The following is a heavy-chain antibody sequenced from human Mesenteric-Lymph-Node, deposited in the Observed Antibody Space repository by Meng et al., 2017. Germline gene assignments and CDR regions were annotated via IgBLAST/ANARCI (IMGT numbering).Heavy chain of an antibody. V-gene: IGHV3-23*01. CDR1: GFTFSSYA. J-gene: IGHJ4*02. Sequence: GESLKISCAASGFTFSSYAMSWVRQAPGKGLEWVSAISGSGGSTYYADSVKGRFTISRDNSKNTLYLQMNSLRAEDTAVYYCARDSGVAEYDFWGQGTLVTVSS. CDR3: ARDSGVAEYDF. CDR2: ISGSGGST. D-gene: IGHD6-13*01.